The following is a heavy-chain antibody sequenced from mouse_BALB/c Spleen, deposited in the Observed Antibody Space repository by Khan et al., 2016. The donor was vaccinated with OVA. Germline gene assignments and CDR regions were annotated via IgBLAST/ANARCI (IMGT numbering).Heavy chain of an antibody. CDR3: ARSTYRYAFAY. Sequence: EVKLEESGPSLVKPSQTLSLTCSVTGDSITSGYWSWIRKFPGNKLEYMGYMIYSGNTYYNPSLKSRITITRHTSKNQYYLQLNSLTTEDTATYSCARSTYRYAFAYWGQGTLVTVSA. D-gene: IGHD2-14*01. CDR1: GDSITSGY. V-gene: IGHV3-8*02. J-gene: IGHJ3*01. CDR2: MIYSGNT.